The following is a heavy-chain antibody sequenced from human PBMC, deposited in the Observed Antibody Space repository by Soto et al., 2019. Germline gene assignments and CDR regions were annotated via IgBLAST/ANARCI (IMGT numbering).Heavy chain of an antibody. CDR3: ARHRVYGMDV. J-gene: IGHJ6*02. V-gene: IGHV4-30-2*01. Sequence: SETLSLTCAVSGGSISSGGYSWSWIRQPPGKGLEWIGYIYHSGSTYYNPSLKSRVTISVDRSKNQFSLKRSSVTAADTAVYYCARHRVYGMDVWGQGTTVTVSS. CDR2: IYHSGST. CDR1: GGSISSGGYS. D-gene: IGHD3-10*01.